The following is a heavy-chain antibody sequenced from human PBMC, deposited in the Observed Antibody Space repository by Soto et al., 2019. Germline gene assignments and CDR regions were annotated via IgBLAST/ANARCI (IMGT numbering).Heavy chain of an antibody. CDR1: GWSFSDHF. Sequence: SETMSLTCAFYGWSFSDHFWSWLRQAPGKGLGWIGEINHSGSTNYNPSLKSRVTISVDTSKNHFSLTLSSVTAADTAVYYCARAPKVSGSSQTRPDFWCQGILVTVS. V-gene: IGHV4-34*01. CDR3: ARAPKVSGSSQTRPDF. D-gene: IGHD6-6*01. J-gene: IGHJ4*02. CDR2: INHSGST.